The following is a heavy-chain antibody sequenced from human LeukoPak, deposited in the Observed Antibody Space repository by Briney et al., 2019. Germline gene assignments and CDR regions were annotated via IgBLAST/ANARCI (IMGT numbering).Heavy chain of an antibody. Sequence: ASVKVSCKASGYTFTSYDINWVRQATGQGLEWMGWTNPNSGNTGYAQKFQGRVTMTRNTSISTAYMELSSLRSEDTAVYYCARGDVLRFLEWLPPPNGMDVWGQGTTVTVSS. J-gene: IGHJ6*02. CDR3: ARGDVLRFLEWLPPPNGMDV. CDR1: GYTFTSYD. V-gene: IGHV1-8*01. CDR2: TNPNSGNT. D-gene: IGHD3-3*01.